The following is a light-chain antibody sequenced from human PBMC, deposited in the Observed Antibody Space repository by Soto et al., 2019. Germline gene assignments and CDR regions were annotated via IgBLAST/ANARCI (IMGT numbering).Light chain of an antibody. V-gene: IGKV1-5*03. J-gene: IGKJ1*01. CDR1: QSISSW. Sequence: DIQMTQSPSTLSASVGDRVTITCRASQSISSWLAWYQQKPGKAPKLLIYKASTLGSGVPSRFSGSGSGTEFTLTISSLQPDDFAIYYCQQYNSDAQTFGQGTKVEIK. CDR2: KAS. CDR3: QQYNSDAQT.